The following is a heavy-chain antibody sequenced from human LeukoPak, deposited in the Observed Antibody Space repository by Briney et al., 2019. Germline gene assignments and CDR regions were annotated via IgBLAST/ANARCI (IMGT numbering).Heavy chain of an antibody. J-gene: IGHJ4*02. V-gene: IGHV3-74*01. Sequence: GGSLRLSCAASGFTFSSYWMHWVRQAPGKGLVWVSRINSDGSSTIYADSVKGRLTMSRDNAKNTLYLQMNSVRAEDTAVYYCAKSHTSYSSSWSVSYYFDSWGQGALVTVSS. CDR1: GFTFSSYW. D-gene: IGHD6-13*01. CDR2: INSDGSST. CDR3: AKSHTSYSSSWSVSYYFDS.